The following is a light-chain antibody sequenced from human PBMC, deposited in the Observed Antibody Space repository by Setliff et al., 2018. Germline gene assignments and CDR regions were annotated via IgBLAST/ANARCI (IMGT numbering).Light chain of an antibody. CDR2: EVS. CDR1: SSDIGGYNY. CDR3: SSYTSSGTDV. Sequence: QSVLAQPASVSGSPGQSITISCTGTSSDIGGYNYVSWYQQHPGKAPKFMIYEVSNRPSGVSNRFSGSKSGNTASLTISGLQAGDEADYYCSSYTSSGTDVFGSGTKVTVL. J-gene: IGLJ1*01. V-gene: IGLV2-14*01.